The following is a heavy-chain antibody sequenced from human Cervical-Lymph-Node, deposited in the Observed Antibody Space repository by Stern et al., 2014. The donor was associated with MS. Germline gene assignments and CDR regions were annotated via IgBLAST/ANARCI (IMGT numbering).Heavy chain of an antibody. CDR1: GGTFSSYT. J-gene: IGHJ4*02. CDR3: ARADAKIQLSRPGTEIDY. V-gene: IGHV1-69*09. D-gene: IGHD5-18*01. CDR2: IIPILGIA. Sequence: VQLVESGAEVKKPGSSVKVSCKASGGTFSSYTISWVRQAPGQGLEWMGRIIPILGIANYAQKFQGRVTITADKSTSTAYMELSSLRSEDTAVYYCARADAKIQLSRPGTEIDYWGQGTLVTVSS.